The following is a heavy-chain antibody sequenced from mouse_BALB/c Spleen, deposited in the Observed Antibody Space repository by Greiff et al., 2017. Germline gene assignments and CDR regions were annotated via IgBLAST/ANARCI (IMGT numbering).Heavy chain of an antibody. Sequence: EVQVVESGGGLVKPGGSLKLSCAASGFTFSSYAMSWVRQTPEKRLEWVASISSGGSTYYPDSVKGRFTISRDNARNILYLQMSSLRSEDTAMYYCARENGYYAMDYWGQGTSVTVSS. CDR2: ISSGGST. CDR1: GFTFSSYA. V-gene: IGHV5-6-5*01. CDR3: ARENGYYAMDY. J-gene: IGHJ4*01.